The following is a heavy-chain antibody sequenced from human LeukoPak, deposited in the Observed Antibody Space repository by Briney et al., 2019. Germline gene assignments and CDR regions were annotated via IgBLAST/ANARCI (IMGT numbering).Heavy chain of an antibody. CDR1: GFTVSNTY. CDR2: IYSDGRT. Sequence: PGGSPRLPCAASGFTVSNTYMSWVRQAPGKGLEGGSIIYSDGRTYYADSVKGRFTISRDNSKNTMYLQMNSLRAEDTAVYYCAKRLLGTASDAFDIWGQGTMVIVSS. J-gene: IGHJ3*02. CDR3: AKRLLGTASDAFDI. D-gene: IGHD3-22*01. V-gene: IGHV3-53*01.